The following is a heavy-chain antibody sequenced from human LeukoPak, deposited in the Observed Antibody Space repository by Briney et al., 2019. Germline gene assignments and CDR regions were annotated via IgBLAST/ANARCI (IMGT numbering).Heavy chain of an antibody. D-gene: IGHD5-12*01. Sequence: PGGALILSCAASGFTFSSYGMHWVRQAPGKGLEWVAVISYDGTDKYYGDSVKGRFTISRDNSKNTLFLQMNSLRVEDTALYYCAREASLSGCYFDYWGQGTLVTVSS. CDR3: AREASLSGCYFDY. CDR1: GFTFSSYG. J-gene: IGHJ4*02. CDR2: ISYDGTDK. V-gene: IGHV3-30*03.